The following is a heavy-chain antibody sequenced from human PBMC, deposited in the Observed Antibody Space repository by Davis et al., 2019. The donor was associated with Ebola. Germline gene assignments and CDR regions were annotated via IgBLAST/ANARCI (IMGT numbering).Heavy chain of an antibody. CDR3: ARGTIFGVVIAYFDY. J-gene: IGHJ4*02. Sequence: AASVKVSCKASGYTFTSYYMHWVRQAPGQGLEWMGIINPSGGSTSYAQKFQGRVTMTRDTSTSTVYMELSSLRSEGTAVYYCARGTIFGVVIAYFDYWGQGTLVTVSS. D-gene: IGHD3-3*01. V-gene: IGHV1-46*01. CDR2: INPSGGST. CDR1: GYTFTSYY.